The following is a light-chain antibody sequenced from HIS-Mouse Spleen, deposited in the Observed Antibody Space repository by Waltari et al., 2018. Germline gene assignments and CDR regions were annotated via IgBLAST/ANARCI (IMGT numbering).Light chain of an antibody. Sequence: EIVFTQSPATLSLSPGARAPLSCRASQSVSSYLAWYQQKPGQAPRLLIYDASNRATGIPARFSGSGSGTDFTLTISSLEPEDFAVYYCQQRSNWPGITFGPGTKVDIK. V-gene: IGKV3-11*01. J-gene: IGKJ3*01. CDR1: QSVSSY. CDR2: DAS. CDR3: QQRSNWPGIT.